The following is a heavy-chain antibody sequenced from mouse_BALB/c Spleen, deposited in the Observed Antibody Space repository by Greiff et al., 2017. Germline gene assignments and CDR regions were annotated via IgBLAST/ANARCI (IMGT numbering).Heavy chain of an antibody. V-gene: IGHV2-2*02. CDR3: ARKDYGNNGAMDY. Sequence: VQLQESGPGLVQPSQCLSITCTVSGFSLTSYGVHWVRQSPGKGLEWLGVLWSGGSTDYNAAFISRLSISKDNTKGQVFFKMNSLQATDTAIYYCARKDYGNNGAMDYWGQGTSVTVSS. CDR1: GFSLTSYG. J-gene: IGHJ4*01. CDR2: LWSGGST. D-gene: IGHD2-1*01.